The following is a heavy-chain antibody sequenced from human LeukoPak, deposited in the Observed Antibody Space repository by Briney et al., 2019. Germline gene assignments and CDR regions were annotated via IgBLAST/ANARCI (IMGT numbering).Heavy chain of an antibody. D-gene: IGHD4-17*01. CDR1: GFTFSDHY. V-gene: IGHV3-72*01. CDR3: VRVIYGDYVDY. J-gene: IGHJ4*02. CDR2: TRNKANSYTT. Sequence: GGSLRLSCAASGFTFSDHYMDWVRQAPGKGLEWVGRTRNKANSYTTEYAASVKGRFTISRDDSKNSLYLQVNSLKTEDTAVYYCVRVIYGDYVDYWGQGTLVTVSS.